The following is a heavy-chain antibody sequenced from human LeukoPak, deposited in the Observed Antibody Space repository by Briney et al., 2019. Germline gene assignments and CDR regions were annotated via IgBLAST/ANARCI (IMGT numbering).Heavy chain of an antibody. V-gene: IGHV3-7*01. Sequence: GGSLRLSCAASGFTFSSFWMSWVRQAPGKGLEWVANIKQEGSEKYYVDSVKGRFTISRDNAKNSLYLQMNSLRAEDSAVYYCARCRIYPYSNFDYWGQGTLVTVSS. D-gene: IGHD4-11*01. CDR2: IKQEGSEK. J-gene: IGHJ4*02. CDR3: ARCRIYPYSNFDY. CDR1: GFTFSSFW.